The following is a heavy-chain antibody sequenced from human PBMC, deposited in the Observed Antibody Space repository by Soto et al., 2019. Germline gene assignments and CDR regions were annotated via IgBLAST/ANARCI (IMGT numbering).Heavy chain of an antibody. CDR3: EKSGYSYGYYYYGMDV. J-gene: IGHJ6*02. V-gene: IGHV3-23*01. CDR2: ISDSGST. CDR1: GFTFTNYA. Sequence: PGGSLRLSCAASGFTFTNYAMSWVRQAPGKGLEWVSAISDSGSTYYADSVKGRFTISRDNSKNTLYLQMNSLRAEDTAVYYCEKSGYSYGYYYYGMDVWGQGTTVTVSS. D-gene: IGHD5-18*01.